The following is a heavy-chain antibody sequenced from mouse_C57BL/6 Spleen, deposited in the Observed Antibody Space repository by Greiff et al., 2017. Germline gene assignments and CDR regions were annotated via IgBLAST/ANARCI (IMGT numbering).Heavy chain of an antibody. CDR2: IYPGSGST. J-gene: IGHJ4*01. CDR3: AKKGRTVVGSMDY. Sequence: QVQLQQPGAELVKPGASVKMSCKASGYTFTSYWITWVKQRPGQGLEWIGDIYPGSGSTNYNEKFKSKATLTVDTSSSTAYMQLSSLTSEDSAVYYCAKKGRTVVGSMDYWGQGTSVTVSS. CDR1: GYTFTSYW. V-gene: IGHV1-55*01. D-gene: IGHD1-1*01.